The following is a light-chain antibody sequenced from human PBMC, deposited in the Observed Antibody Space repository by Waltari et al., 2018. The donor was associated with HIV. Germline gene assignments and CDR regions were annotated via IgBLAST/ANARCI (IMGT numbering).Light chain of an antibody. J-gene: IGKJ2*01. Sequence: DIQMTQSPSSLSASVGARVTITCRASQTVSNYLNWYQQRPGKAPKLLIYTASSLETGVPSRFRGSRSGTDFTLTISSLQPEDFATYYCQQSFSTPYSFGQGTKLEI. V-gene: IGKV1-39*01. CDR1: QTVSNY. CDR2: TAS. CDR3: QQSFSTPYS.